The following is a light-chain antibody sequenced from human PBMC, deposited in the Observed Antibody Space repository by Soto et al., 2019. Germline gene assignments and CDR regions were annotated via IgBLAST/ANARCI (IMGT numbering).Light chain of an antibody. CDR3: QQCDSSPWT. V-gene: IGKV3-20*01. Sequence: EIVLTQSPGTLSLSPGERATLSCRASQSVSSSYLAWYQQKPGQAPRLLMFGASSRATGIPDRFSGSGSGTDFTLTISRLEPEDFAVYYCQQCDSSPWTFGQGTKVDIK. CDR1: QSVSSSY. J-gene: IGKJ1*01. CDR2: GAS.